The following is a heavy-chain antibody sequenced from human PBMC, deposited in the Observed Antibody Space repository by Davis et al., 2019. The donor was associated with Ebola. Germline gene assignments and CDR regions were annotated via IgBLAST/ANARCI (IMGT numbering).Heavy chain of an antibody. V-gene: IGHV1-8*01. J-gene: IGHJ4*02. CDR2: MSPNSGNT. Sequence: AASVKVSCKASGYTFTSYDINWVRQATGQGLEWMGWMSPNSGNTGHAQKFQGRVTMTRDTSINIAFMELSSLKSEDTAVYYCAGSPPDTSHLDFWGQGTQVTVSS. D-gene: IGHD1-14*01. CDR3: AGSPPDTSHLDF. CDR1: GYTFTSYD.